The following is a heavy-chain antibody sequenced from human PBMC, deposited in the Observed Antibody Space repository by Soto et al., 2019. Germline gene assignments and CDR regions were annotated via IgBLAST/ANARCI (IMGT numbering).Heavy chain of an antibody. J-gene: IGHJ4*02. Sequence: PGGSLRLSCAASGFTFSRYAMSWVRQAPGKGLEWVSAISGSGGSTYYADSVKGRFTISRDNSKNTLYLQMNGLRAEDTAVYYCAKQLYTSSSGSDFWGQGTLVTVSS. V-gene: IGHV3-23*01. CDR3: AKQLYTSSSGSDF. D-gene: IGHD6-6*01. CDR2: ISGSGGST. CDR1: GFTFSRYA.